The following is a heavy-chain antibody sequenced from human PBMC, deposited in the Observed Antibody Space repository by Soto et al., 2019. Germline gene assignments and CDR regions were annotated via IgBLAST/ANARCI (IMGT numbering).Heavy chain of an antibody. V-gene: IGHV3-30*18. CDR2: ISYDGSNK. Sequence: QVQLVESGGGVVQPGRSLRLSCAASGFTFSSYGMHWVRQAPGKGLEWVAVISYDGSNKYYADSVKGRFTISRDNSKNTLYLQMNSLRAEDTAVYYCAKDRGPLRLGELSWGQGTLVTVSS. CDR3: AKDRGPLRLGELS. D-gene: IGHD3-16*01. CDR1: GFTFSSYG. J-gene: IGHJ5*02.